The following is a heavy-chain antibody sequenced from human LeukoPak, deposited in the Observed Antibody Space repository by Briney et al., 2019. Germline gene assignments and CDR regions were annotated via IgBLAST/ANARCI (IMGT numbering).Heavy chain of an antibody. J-gene: IGHJ4*02. Sequence: QSGGSLRLSCAASGFTFDDYAMHWVRQAPGKGLEWVSGVSWNNNNIGYADSVKGRFTISRDNAKNSLYLQMNSLRAEDTAVYYCARDGYSSSWYPLDYWGQGTLVTVSS. CDR3: ARDGYSSSWYPLDY. V-gene: IGHV3-9*01. D-gene: IGHD6-13*01. CDR2: VSWNNNNI. CDR1: GFTFDDYA.